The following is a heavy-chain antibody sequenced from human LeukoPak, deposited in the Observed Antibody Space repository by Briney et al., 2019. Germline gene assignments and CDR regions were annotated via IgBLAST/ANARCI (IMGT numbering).Heavy chain of an antibody. CDR2: IYYSGST. J-gene: IGHJ6*02. CDR1: GGSISSSSYY. V-gene: IGHV4-39*01. Sequence: SETLSLTCTVSGGSISSSSYYWGWIRQPPGKGLEWIGSIYYSGSTYYNPSLKSRVTISVDTSKNRFSLKLSSVTAADTAVYYCARLFDSSSSYYYYYGMDVWGQGTTVTVSS. CDR3: ARLFDSSSSYYYYYGMDV. D-gene: IGHD6-6*01.